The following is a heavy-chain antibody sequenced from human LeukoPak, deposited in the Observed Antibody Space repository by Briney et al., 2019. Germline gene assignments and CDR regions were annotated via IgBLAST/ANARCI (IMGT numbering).Heavy chain of an antibody. CDR1: GFTFSDYY. D-gene: IGHD6-19*01. CDR2: ISSSSSYT. V-gene: IGHV3-11*03. J-gene: IGHJ5*02. CDR3: ARSRSSGWSRWFDP. Sequence: GGSLRLSCAASGFTFSDYYMSWIRQAPGKGLEWVSYISSSSSYTNYADSVKGRFTISRDNAKNSLYLQMNGLRAEDTAVYYCARSRSSGWSRWFDPWGQGTLVTVSS.